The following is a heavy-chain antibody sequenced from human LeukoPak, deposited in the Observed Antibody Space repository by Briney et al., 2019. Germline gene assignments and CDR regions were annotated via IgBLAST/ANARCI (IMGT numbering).Heavy chain of an antibody. J-gene: IGHJ4*02. D-gene: IGHD1-26*01. CDR3: ASKLVVGATKSDYFDY. Sequence: GGSLRLSXAASGFTFSSFWMHWVRQAPGEGLGWVSRINSDGRRAGYADSVKCRFTISRDTAKNTLYLQMNSLRAEDTAVYYCASKLVVGATKSDYFDYWGQGTLVTVSS. CDR1: GFTFSSFW. V-gene: IGHV3-74*01. CDR2: INSDGRRA.